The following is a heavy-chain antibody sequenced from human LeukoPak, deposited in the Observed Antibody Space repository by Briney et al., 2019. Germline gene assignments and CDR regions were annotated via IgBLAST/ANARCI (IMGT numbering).Heavy chain of an antibody. Sequence: ASVKVSCKASGYTFTSYGISWVRQAPGQGLEWMGWISAYNGNTNYAQKLQGRVTMTTDTSTSTAYMELRSLRSDDTAVYYCARAVGSGSYYIPFDYWGQGILVTVSS. CDR1: GYTFTSYG. CDR3: ARAVGSGSYYIPFDY. CDR2: ISAYNGNT. J-gene: IGHJ4*02. D-gene: IGHD3-10*01. V-gene: IGHV1-18*01.